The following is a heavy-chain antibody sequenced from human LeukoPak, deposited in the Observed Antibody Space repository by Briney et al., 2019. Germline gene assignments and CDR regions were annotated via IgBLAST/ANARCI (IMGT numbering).Heavy chain of an antibody. V-gene: IGHV1-46*01. CDR2: INPSGGST. D-gene: IGHD6-13*01. J-gene: IGHJ5*02. Sequence: AGSFACKASGYGFTSYYMHGVRQAPAQALERMGIINPSGGSTSYAQKFQGRVTMTRDTSTSTVYMELSSLRSEDTAVYYCARGPPYSSSFYNCFDTWGQGTLVTVSS. CDR3: ARGPPYSSSFYNCFDT. CDR1: GYGFTSYY.